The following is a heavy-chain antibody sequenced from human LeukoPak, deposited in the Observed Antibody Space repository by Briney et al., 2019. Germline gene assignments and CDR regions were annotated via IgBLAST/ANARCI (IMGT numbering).Heavy chain of an antibody. J-gene: IGHJ4*02. CDR1: GYTFTGYY. V-gene: IGHV1-69*06. D-gene: IGHD6-13*01. CDR3: ARGRQQLVPGIFDY. CDR2: IIPIFGTA. Sequence: GASVKVSCKASGYTFTGYYMHWVRQAPGQGLEWMGGIIPIFGTANYAQKFQGRVTITADKSTSTAYMELSSLRSEDTAVYYCARGRQQLVPGIFDYWGQGTLVTVSS.